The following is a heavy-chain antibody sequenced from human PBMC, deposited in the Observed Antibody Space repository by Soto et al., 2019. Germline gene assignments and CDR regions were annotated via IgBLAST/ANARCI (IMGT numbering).Heavy chain of an antibody. CDR2: IYHSGST. Sequence: PSETLSLTCAVSGYSISSGYYWGWIRQPPGKGLEWIGSIYHSGSTYYNPSLKSRVTISVDTSKNQFSLKLSSVTAADTAVYYCARDIVVVPAAPPAGWFDPWGQGTLVTVS. CDR1: GYSISSGYY. J-gene: IGHJ5*02. V-gene: IGHV4-38-2*01. D-gene: IGHD2-2*01. CDR3: ARDIVVVPAAPPAGWFDP.